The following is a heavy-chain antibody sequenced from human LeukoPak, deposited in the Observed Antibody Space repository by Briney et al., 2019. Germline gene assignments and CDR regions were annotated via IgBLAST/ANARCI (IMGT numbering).Heavy chain of an antibody. V-gene: IGHV4-61*02. CDR3: ARDTRRLVFDY. Sequence: PSQTLSLTCTVSGGSISSGSYYWSWIRQPAGKGLEWIGRIYTSGSTNYNPSLKSRVTISVDTSKNQFSLKLSSVTAADTAVYYCARDTRRLVFDYWGQGTLVTVSS. CDR2: IYTSGST. CDR1: GGSISSGSYY. J-gene: IGHJ4*02. D-gene: IGHD1-26*01.